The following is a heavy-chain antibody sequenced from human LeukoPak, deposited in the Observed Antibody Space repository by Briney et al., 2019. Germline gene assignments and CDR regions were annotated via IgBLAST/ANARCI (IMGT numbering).Heavy chain of an antibody. CDR2: ISAYNGNT. CDR1: GYTFTSYG. Sequence: ASVKVSCKASGYTFTSYGISWVRQAPGQGLEWMGWISAYNGNTNYAQKFQGRVTMTRDMSTSTVYMELSSLRSEDTAVYYCARARERESPNAAFDIWGQGTMVTVSS. J-gene: IGHJ3*02. V-gene: IGHV1-18*01. CDR3: ARARERESPNAAFDI.